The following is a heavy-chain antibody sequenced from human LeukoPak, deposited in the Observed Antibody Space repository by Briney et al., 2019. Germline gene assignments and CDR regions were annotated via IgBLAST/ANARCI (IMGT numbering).Heavy chain of an antibody. CDR1: GYTFTGYH. Sequence: ASVKVSCKASGYTFTGYHMHWVRQAPGQGLEWMGWINPNSGGTNYAQKFQGRVTMTRDTSISTAYMELSRLRSDDTAVYYCARGGTVLWFGESWGYWGQGTLVTVSS. CDR2: INPNSGGT. D-gene: IGHD3-10*01. V-gene: IGHV1-2*02. J-gene: IGHJ4*02. CDR3: ARGGTVLWFGESWGY.